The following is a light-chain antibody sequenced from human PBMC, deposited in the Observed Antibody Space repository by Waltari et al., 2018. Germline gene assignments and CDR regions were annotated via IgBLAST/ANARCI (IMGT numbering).Light chain of an antibody. CDR2: AAS. V-gene: IGKV1-39*01. Sequence: DIQMTQSPSSLSASVGDRVTITCRASQSISSYLNWYQQKPGKAPKLLIYAASSLQSGVPSRFSGSGSGTDFTLTISSLQFEDFATYYCQQSYSTPLTFGPGTKVDIK. J-gene: IGKJ3*01. CDR1: QSISSY. CDR3: QQSYSTPLT.